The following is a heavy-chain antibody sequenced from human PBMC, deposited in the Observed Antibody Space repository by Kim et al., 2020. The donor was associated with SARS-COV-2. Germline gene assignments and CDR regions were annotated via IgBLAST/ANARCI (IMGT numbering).Heavy chain of an antibody. D-gene: IGHD5-12*01. CDR1: GFSLSTSGMC. CDR2: IDWDDDK. CDR3: ARMTRGYSGYEGSFDY. Sequence: SGPTLVKPTQTLTLTCTFSGFSLSTSGMCVSWIRQPPGKALEWLARIDWDDDKYYSTSLKTRLTISKDTSKNQVVLTMTNMDPVDTATYYCARMTRGYSGYEGSFDYWGQGTLVTVSS. J-gene: IGHJ4*02. V-gene: IGHV2-70*11.